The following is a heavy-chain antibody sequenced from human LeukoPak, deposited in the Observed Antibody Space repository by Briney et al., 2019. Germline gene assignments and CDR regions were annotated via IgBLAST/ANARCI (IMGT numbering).Heavy chain of an antibody. CDR1: GGSIRSYY. CDR2: IHYSEST. J-gene: IGHJ4*02. D-gene: IGHD5-18*01. CDR3: ARNFRGSSYFY. Sequence: SETLSLTCTVSGGSIRSYYWGWIRQPPGKGLEWIGYIHYSESTKYNPSLKSRVTMSVDTSKNQFSLKLSSVTAADTAVYYCARNFRGSSYFYWGQGTLVTVSS. V-gene: IGHV4-59*12.